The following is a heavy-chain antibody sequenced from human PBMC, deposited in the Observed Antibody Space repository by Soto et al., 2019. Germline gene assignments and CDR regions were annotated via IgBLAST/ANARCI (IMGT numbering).Heavy chain of an antibody. CDR1: GGSFSGYY. CDR2: INHSGST. D-gene: IGHD5-18*01. J-gene: IGHJ4*02. CDR3: AHSPPDFGDTAMAFFDY. V-gene: IGHV4-34*01. Sequence: PSETLSLTCAVYGGSFSGYYWTWFRQPPGKGLEWNGEINHSGSTNYNPSLKSRVTISVDTSKNQFSLKLSSVTAADTAVYYCAHSPPDFGDTAMAFFDYWGQGTLVTVSS.